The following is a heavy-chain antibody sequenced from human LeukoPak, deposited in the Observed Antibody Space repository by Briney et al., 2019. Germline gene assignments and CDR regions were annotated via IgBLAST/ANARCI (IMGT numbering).Heavy chain of an antibody. D-gene: IGHD3-3*01. CDR3: ARALLEWFLFFY. Sequence: GGSLRLSCTASGFTFSSYSMNWVRQAPVKGLEWVSYISSSSSTIYYADSVKGRFTISRDNIRNSLYLQMNSLRAEDTAVYYCARALLEWFLFFYWGQGTLVTVSS. CDR2: ISSSSSTI. J-gene: IGHJ4*02. V-gene: IGHV3-48*01. CDR1: GFTFSSYS.